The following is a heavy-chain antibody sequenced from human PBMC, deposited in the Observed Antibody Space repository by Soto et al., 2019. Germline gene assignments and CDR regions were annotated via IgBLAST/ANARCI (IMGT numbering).Heavy chain of an antibody. D-gene: IGHD5-18*01. V-gene: IGHV3-74*01. CDR1: GFTFRSYW. Sequence: EVQLVESGGGLVQPGRSLRLSCAASGFTFRSYWMHWVRQAPGKGLVWVSRINSDGSSTNYADSVKGRFTVSRDNAKSTLYLQMNSLRAEDTAVYYCAREGVGYSYGNFDYWGQGTLVTVSS. CDR3: AREGVGYSYGNFDY. J-gene: IGHJ4*02. CDR2: INSDGSST.